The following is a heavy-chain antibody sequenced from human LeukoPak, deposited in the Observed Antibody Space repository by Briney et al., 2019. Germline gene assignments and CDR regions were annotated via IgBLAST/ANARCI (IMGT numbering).Heavy chain of an antibody. CDR3: AREFKGDGSLD. CDR2: ISWNSGSL. Sequence: GGSLRLSCAASGFTFDEYAMHWVRQAPGKGLEWVSGISWNSGSLGYADSVKGRFTISRDNAKNSLYLQMNSLRAEDTAVYYCAREFKGDGSLDWGQGTLVTVSS. V-gene: IGHV3-9*01. J-gene: IGHJ4*02. CDR1: GFTFDEYA. D-gene: IGHD3-10*01.